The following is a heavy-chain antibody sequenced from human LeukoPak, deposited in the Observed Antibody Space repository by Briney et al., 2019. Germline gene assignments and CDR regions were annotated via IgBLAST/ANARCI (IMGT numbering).Heavy chain of an antibody. CDR2: IYYSGST. D-gene: IGHD2-2*01. CDR3: AREIYLSTANPDY. CDR1: GGSISSSSYY. V-gene: IGHV4-39*07. J-gene: IGHJ4*02. Sequence: PSETLSLTCTVSGGSISSSSYYWGWIRQPPGKGLEWIGSIYYSGSTYYNPSLKSRVTISVDTSKNQFSLKLSSVTAADTAVYYCAREIYLSTANPDYWGQGTLVTVSS.